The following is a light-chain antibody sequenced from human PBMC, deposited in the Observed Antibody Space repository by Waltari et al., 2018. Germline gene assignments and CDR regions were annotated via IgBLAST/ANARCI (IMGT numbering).Light chain of an antibody. CDR3: QQFYDLPLT. CDR2: DAS. CDR1: QDINNY. Sequence: DIQMTQSPSSLSASVGDRVTITCQASQDINNYLNWYQKKPGKAPKLLIYDASNLERGVPSRFSGSGSGTDFTFTITSLQPEDIATYYCQQFYDLPLTFGGGTKVEIK. J-gene: IGKJ4*01. V-gene: IGKV1-33*01.